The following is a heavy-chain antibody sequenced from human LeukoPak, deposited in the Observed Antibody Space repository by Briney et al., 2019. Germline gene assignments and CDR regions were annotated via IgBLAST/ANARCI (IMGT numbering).Heavy chain of an antibody. V-gene: IGHV3-23*01. CDR1: GFTFSSYA. CDR2: ISGSCGST. CDR3: AKDLTYGSSGWYNAFDI. Sequence: GGSLRLSCAASGFTFSSYAMSWVRQAPGKGLEWVSAISGSCGSTYYADSVKGRFTISRDNSKNTLYLQMNSLRAEDTAVYYCAKDLTYGSSGWYNAFDIWGQGTMVTVSS. J-gene: IGHJ3*02. D-gene: IGHD6-19*01.